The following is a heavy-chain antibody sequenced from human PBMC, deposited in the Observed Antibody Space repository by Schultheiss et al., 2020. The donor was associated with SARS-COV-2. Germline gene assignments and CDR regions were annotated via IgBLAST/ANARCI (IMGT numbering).Heavy chain of an antibody. CDR1: GYTFTGYY. CDR2: INPNSGGT. Sequence: ASVKVSCKASGYTFTGYYMHWVRQAPGQGLEWMGRINPNSGGTNYAQKFQGRVTITADKSTSTAYMELSSLRSEDTAVYYCARVGWEPDYYYYGMDVWGQGTTVTVSS. CDR3: ARVGWEPDYYYYGMDV. V-gene: IGHV1-2*06. J-gene: IGHJ6*02. D-gene: IGHD1-26*01.